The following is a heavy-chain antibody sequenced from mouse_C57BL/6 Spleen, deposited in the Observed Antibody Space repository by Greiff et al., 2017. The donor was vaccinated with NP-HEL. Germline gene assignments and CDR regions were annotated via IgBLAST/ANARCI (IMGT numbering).Heavy chain of an antibody. Sequence: EVQLQQSGPELVKPGASVKISCKASGYTFTDYYMNWVKQSHGKSLEWIGDINPNNGGTSYNQKFKGKATLTVDKSSSTAYMELRSLTSEDSAVYYCARYCGSPYYYAMDYWGQGTSVTVSS. J-gene: IGHJ4*01. CDR3: ARYCGSPYYYAMDY. CDR1: GYTFTDYY. CDR2: INPNNGGT. V-gene: IGHV1-26*01. D-gene: IGHD1-1*01.